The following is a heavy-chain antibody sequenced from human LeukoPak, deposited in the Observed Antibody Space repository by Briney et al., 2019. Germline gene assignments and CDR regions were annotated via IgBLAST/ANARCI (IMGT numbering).Heavy chain of an antibody. D-gene: IGHD6-19*01. CDR2: INPKSGGT. CDR1: GYTFTSYG. J-gene: IGHJ4*02. Sequence: GASVKVSCKASGYTFTSYGISWVRQAPGQGLEWMGWINPKSGGTNYEQKFQGRVTMTRDTSISTAYMELSRLRSDDTAVYYCARWRGYASDWSGPFDDWGQGTLVTVSS. CDR3: ARWRGYASDWSGPFDD. V-gene: IGHV1-2*02.